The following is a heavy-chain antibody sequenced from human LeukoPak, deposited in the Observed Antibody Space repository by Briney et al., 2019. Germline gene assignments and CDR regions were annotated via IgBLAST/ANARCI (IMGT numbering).Heavy chain of an antibody. CDR2: INPSGGST. CDR3: ARGIVRFLEWLPDAFDI. CDR1: GYTFTSYY. D-gene: IGHD3-3*01. Sequence: ASVKVSCKASGYTFTSYYMHWVRQAPGQGLEWMGIINPSGGSTSYAQKLQGRVTMTTDTSTSTAYMELRSLRSDDTAVYYCARGIVRFLEWLPDAFDIWGQGTMVTVSS. V-gene: IGHV1-46*01. J-gene: IGHJ3*02.